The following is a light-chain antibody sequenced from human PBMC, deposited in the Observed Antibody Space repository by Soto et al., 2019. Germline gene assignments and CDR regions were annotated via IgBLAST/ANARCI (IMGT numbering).Light chain of an antibody. J-gene: IGKJ4*01. CDR1: QGFTSTY. V-gene: IGKV3-20*01. CDR3: QQYGSSPLLT. Sequence: EIVLTQSPGTLSLSPGERATLSKRAGQGFTSTYLACYQQKPGQAPRLLIYVPSGRATGIPDRFSGSGSGTDFTLTISRLEPEDFAVYYCQQYGSSPLLTFGGGTKVEIK. CDR2: VPS.